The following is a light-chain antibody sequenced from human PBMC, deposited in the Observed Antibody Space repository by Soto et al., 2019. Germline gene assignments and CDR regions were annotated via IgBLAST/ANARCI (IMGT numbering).Light chain of an antibody. CDR1: QSVSNS. CDR2: DAS. CDR3: QGRANLYT. Sequence: EVVLTQSPATLSLSPGERATFSCRASQSVSNSLAWYQQKPGQAPSLLIYDASTRATGVPARFSGSGSGTDFTLTISSLEPEDFEVYYWQGRANLYTVGPGTKLEIK. J-gene: IGKJ2*01. V-gene: IGKV3-11*01.